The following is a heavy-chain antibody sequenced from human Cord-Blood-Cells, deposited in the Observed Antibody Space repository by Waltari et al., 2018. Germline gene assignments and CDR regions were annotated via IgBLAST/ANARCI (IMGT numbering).Heavy chain of an antibody. V-gene: IGHV4-39*01. J-gene: IGHJ4*02. CDR2: ISYSGST. CDR1: GGPISSSSYY. Sequence: QLQLQESGPGLVQPSETLSLTCTVSGGPISSSSYYWGWIRQPPGKGLEWIGSISYSGSTYYNPSLKRRVTITVDTSKNQFSLKLSSGTAADTAVDYCASLKRFLEWLDYWGQGTLVTVSS. CDR3: ASLKRFLEWLDY. D-gene: IGHD3-3*01.